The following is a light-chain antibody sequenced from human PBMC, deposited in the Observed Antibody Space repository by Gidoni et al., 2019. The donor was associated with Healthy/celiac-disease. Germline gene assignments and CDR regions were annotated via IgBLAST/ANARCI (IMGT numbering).Light chain of an antibody. CDR2: AAS. J-gene: IGKJ4*01. CDR1: QSISSY. CDR3: PQSYRTPLT. V-gene: IGKV1-39*01. Sequence: DIQMTQSPSSLSASVGDRVTITCRARQSISSYLNWYQQKPGKAPKLLIYAASSLQSWVPSRFRGSGSGTDFTLTISRLQPEDFATYYCPQSYRTPLTFGGGTKVEIK.